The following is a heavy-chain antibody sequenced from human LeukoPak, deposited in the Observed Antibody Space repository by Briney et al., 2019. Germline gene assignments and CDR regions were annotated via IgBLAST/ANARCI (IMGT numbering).Heavy chain of an antibody. J-gene: IGHJ4*02. Sequence: ASVTVSCTASGYTSTGYYMHWVRQAPGQGLEWMGWMNPNTADTNYAQRFQGRVTMTRDMSISTAYMELSSLRSDDTAIFYCARSSGDSSLDYWGQGTLVTVSS. D-gene: IGHD2-15*01. V-gene: IGHV1-2*02. CDR3: ARSSGDSSLDY. CDR2: MNPNTADT. CDR1: GYTSTGYY.